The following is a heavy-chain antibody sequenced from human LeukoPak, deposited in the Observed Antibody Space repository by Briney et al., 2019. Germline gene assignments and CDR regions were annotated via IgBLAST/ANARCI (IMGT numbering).Heavy chain of an antibody. CDR1: GGSLSSYY. D-gene: IGHD3-3*01. Sequence: SETLSLTCTVSGGSLSSYYWSWMRQPPGKGLECLGFIYYSGSTNYNPSLQSRVAISVDTSKNQFSLKLSSVTAADTAVYYCAREDYDDSGAWYFDLWGRGTLVTVSS. CDR3: AREDYDDSGAWYFDL. V-gene: IGHV4-59*01. CDR2: IYYSGST. J-gene: IGHJ2*01.